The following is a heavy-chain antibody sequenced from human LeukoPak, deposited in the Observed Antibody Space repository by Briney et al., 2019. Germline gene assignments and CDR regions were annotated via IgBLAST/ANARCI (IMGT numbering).Heavy chain of an antibody. V-gene: IGHV1-18*01. CDR3: ARGSVWFGDLAGGFDP. Sequence: GASVKVSCKASGYTFTSYGISWVRQAPGQGLEWMGWISAYNGNTNYAQKLQGRVTMTTDTSTSTAYMELRSLRSDDTAVYYCARGSVWFGDLAGGFDPWGQGTLVTVSS. CDR2: ISAYNGNT. J-gene: IGHJ5*02. CDR1: GYTFTSYG. D-gene: IGHD3-10*01.